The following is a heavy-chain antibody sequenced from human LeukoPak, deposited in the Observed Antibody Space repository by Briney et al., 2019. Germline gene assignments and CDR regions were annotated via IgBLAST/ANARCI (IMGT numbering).Heavy chain of an antibody. CDR3: ARDRTMVRGVHYYYYYMDV. D-gene: IGHD3-10*01. J-gene: IGHJ6*03. Sequence: ASVKVSCKASGYTFTSYYMHWVRQAPGHGLEWMGIINPSGGSTSYAQKFQGRVTMTRDTSTSTVYMELSSLRSEDTAVYYCARDRTMVRGVHYYYYYMDVWGKGTTVTVSS. CDR1: GYTFTSYY. CDR2: INPSGGST. V-gene: IGHV1-46*01.